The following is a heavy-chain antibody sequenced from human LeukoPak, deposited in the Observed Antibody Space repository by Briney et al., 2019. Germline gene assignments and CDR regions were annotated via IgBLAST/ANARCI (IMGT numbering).Heavy chain of an antibody. CDR3: ARATASRFDY. CDR2: IYYGGST. J-gene: IGHJ4*02. Sequence: NXSETLSLTCTVSGGSVSSDTYYWGWIRQPPGKGLEWIGYIYYGGSTNYNPSLKSRVTISVDTSKTQFSLKLSSVTAADTAVYYCARATASRFDYWGQGTLVTASS. CDR1: GGSVSSDTYY. D-gene: IGHD5-18*01. V-gene: IGHV4-61*01.